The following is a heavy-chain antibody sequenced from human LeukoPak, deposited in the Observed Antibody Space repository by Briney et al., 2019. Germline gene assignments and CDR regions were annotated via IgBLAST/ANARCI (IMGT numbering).Heavy chain of an antibody. J-gene: IGHJ4*02. Sequence: PSETLSLTCAVSGGSIRSSSCYWGWIRQPPGKGLEWIGSIYYSGSTYYNPSLKSRVTISVDTSKNQFSLKLSSVTAADTAVYYCAREYSGSYVFDYWGQGTLVTVSS. CDR2: IYYSGST. CDR1: GGSIRSSSCY. CDR3: AREYSGSYVFDY. V-gene: IGHV4-39*01. D-gene: IGHD1-26*01.